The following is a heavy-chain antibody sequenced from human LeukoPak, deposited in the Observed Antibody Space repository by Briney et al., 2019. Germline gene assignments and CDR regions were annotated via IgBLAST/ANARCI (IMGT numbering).Heavy chain of an antibody. CDR1: GGSFSSYF. Sequence: SETLSLTCSISGGSFSSYFWSWVRHPAGKGLEWIGRIYPSGNTNYSPSLKSRVTLSVDTSKTQFSLRLSSVTAADTAVYYCAREDSGSYYNYYYFYMDVWGKGTTVTISS. CDR3: AREDSGSYYNYYYFYMDV. D-gene: IGHD3-10*01. J-gene: IGHJ6*03. CDR2: IYPSGNT. V-gene: IGHV4-4*07.